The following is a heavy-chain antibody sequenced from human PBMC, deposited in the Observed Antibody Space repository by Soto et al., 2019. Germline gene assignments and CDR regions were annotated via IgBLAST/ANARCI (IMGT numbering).Heavy chain of an antibody. J-gene: IGHJ5*02. CDR3: ARDAVSENGQWYWFDP. CDR2: IHGGGGGT. CDR1: GFTFSAYA. Sequence: EVQLLESGGGLVQPGGSLRLSCAASGFTFSAYAMSWVRQAPRKGLEWVSSIHGGGGGTFYADSVKGRFTISRDNSRNRLFLQMDSLRADDPAVYYCARDAVSENGQWYWFDPWCQGTLVT. V-gene: IGHV3-23*01. D-gene: IGHD6-19*01.